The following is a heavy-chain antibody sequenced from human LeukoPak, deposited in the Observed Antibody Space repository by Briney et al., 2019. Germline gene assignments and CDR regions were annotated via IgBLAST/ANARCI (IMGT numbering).Heavy chain of an antibody. CDR3: AKGRDYDFWSGYIWAPFDY. Sequence: PGGSLRLSCAASGFTFSSYGMHWVRQAPGKGLEWVAFIRYDGSNEYYADSVRGRFTISRDNSENTLYLQMNSLRAEDTAVYYCAKGRDYDFWSGYIWAPFDYWGQGTLVTVSS. J-gene: IGHJ4*02. D-gene: IGHD3-3*01. CDR2: IRYDGSNE. CDR1: GFTFSSYG. V-gene: IGHV3-30*02.